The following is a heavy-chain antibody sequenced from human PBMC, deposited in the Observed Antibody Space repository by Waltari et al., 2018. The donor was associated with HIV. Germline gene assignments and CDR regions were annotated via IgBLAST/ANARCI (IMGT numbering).Heavy chain of an antibody. CDR2: IWYDGTEK. J-gene: IGHJ5*02. D-gene: IGHD3-10*01. CDR3: AKDANTFHEFGPNWLDP. CDR1: GFTFKSYG. Sequence: QVQLVESGGGVVQPGRSLRLSCETSGFTFKSYGMHWVRQAPGKGRGWVAVIWYDGTEKHYVDSVKGRFVISRDNSKNTLYLQMNSLRPEDTAMYYCAKDANTFHEFGPNWLDPWGQGTLVIVSS. V-gene: IGHV3-33*06.